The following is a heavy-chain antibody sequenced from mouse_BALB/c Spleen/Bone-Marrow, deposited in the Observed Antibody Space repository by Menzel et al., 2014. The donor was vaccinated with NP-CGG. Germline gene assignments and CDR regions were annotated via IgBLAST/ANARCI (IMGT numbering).Heavy chain of an antibody. V-gene: IGHV14-3*02. J-gene: IGHJ3*01. Sequence: VQLQQSGAELVKPGASVKLSCTASGFNIKDTYMHWVKQRPEQGLEWIGRIDPANGNTKYDPKFQGKATITADTSSNTAYLQLSSLTSEDTAVDYCAAYLYGSSYGVAYWGQGTLVTVSA. CDR2: IDPANGNT. D-gene: IGHD1-1*01. CDR1: GFNIKDTY. CDR3: AAYLYGSSYGVAY.